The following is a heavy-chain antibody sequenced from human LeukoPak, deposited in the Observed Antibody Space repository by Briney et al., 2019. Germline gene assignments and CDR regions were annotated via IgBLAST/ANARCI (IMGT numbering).Heavy chain of an antibody. V-gene: IGHV5-51*01. CDR3: ARPSTTGRGSYYYMDV. Sequence: GESLKICCKGSGYSFTSYWIGWVRQMPGKGLEWMGIIYPGDSDTRYRPSFQGQVTISADKSISTAYLQWSSLKASDTAMYYCARPSTTGRGSYYYMDVWGKGTTVTVSS. D-gene: IGHD4-17*01. CDR1: GYSFTSYW. CDR2: IYPGDSDT. J-gene: IGHJ6*03.